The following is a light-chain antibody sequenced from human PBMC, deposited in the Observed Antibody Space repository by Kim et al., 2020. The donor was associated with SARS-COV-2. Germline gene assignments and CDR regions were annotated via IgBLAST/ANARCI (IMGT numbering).Light chain of an antibody. CDR3: QQANSFPWT. J-gene: IGKJ1*01. CDR2: AAS. Sequence: DIQMTQSPSSLSASVGDRVTITCRASQGINSCLDWYQQKPGKAPKLLIYAASSLQSGVPSRFSGSGSGTDFTLTISSLQPEDFATYYCQQANSFPWTFGQG. CDR1: QGINSC. V-gene: IGKV1-12*01.